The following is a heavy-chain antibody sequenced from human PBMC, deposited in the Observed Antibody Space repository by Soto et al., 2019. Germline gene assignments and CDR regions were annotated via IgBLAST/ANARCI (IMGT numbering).Heavy chain of an antibody. Sequence: QVQLVQSGAEVKKPGSSVKVSCKASGGTFSSYVISWVRQAPGQGLEWMGGIIPIFGTANYAQKFQGRVTITADESTSTAYMELSSLRSEDTAVYYCARRGRGIQLWLASIAEYFQHWGQGTLVTVSS. V-gene: IGHV1-69*01. CDR3: ARRGRGIQLWLASIAEYFQH. CDR1: GGTFSSYV. J-gene: IGHJ1*01. CDR2: IIPIFGTA. D-gene: IGHD5-18*01.